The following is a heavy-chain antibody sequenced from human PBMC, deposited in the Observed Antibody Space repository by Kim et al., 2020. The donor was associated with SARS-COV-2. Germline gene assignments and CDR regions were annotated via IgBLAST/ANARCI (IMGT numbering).Heavy chain of an antibody. J-gene: IGHJ4*02. CDR1: GFTFSTYT. V-gene: IGHV3-30*04. Sequence: GGSLRLSCAASGFTFSTYTMHWVRQAPGKGLEWVAVVLADGNNKYYADSVKGRFTISRDNSKDTLSLQMNSLRTEDTAVYYCARDQYYHGSGIYAAAGYWGQGTLITVSS. CDR2: VLADGNNK. D-gene: IGHD3-10*01. CDR3: ARDQYYHGSGIYAAAGY.